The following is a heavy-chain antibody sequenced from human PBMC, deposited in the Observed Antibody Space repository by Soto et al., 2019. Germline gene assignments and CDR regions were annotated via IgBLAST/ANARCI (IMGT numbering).Heavy chain of an antibody. CDR2: IYYSGST. V-gene: IGHV4-30-4*01. CDR3: ARDRSPGFMITLGGVTSGWFDP. CDR1: GGSISSGDYY. Sequence: PSETLSLTCTVSGGSISSGDYYWSWIRQPPGKGLEWIGYIYYSGSTYYNPSLKSRVTISVDTSKNQFSLKLSSVTAADTAVYYCARDRSPGFMITLGGVTSGWFDPWGQGTLVTVSS. J-gene: IGHJ5*02. D-gene: IGHD3-16*01.